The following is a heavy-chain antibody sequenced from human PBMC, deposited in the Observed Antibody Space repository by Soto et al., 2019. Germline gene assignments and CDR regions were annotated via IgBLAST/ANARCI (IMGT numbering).Heavy chain of an antibody. CDR3: TRDGVAGDY. V-gene: IGHV3-48*02. D-gene: IGHD6-19*01. Sequence: GSLRLSCVGSGFDFYGYGLNWVRQAPGKGLEWVSYIASSSNTIYYTDSVKGRFIVSRDDARNSLFLNMNSLRHEDTAVYYCTRDGVAGDYWGQGTLVTVSS. J-gene: IGHJ4*02. CDR1: GFDFYGYG. CDR2: IASSSNTI.